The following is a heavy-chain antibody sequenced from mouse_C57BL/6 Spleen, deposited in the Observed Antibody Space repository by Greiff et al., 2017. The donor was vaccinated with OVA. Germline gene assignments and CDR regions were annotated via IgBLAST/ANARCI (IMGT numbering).Heavy chain of an antibody. CDR2: ISSGGDYI. J-gene: IGHJ4*01. Sequence: EVKLLESGAGLVKPGGSLKLSCAASGFTFSSYAMSWVRQTPEKRLEWVGYISSGGDYIYYADTVKGRFTISRDNARNTLYLQLSSLTSEDTAMYYCTRDRADYAMDYWGQGTSVTVSS. CDR1: GFTFSSYA. CDR3: TRDRADYAMDY. V-gene: IGHV5-9-1*02.